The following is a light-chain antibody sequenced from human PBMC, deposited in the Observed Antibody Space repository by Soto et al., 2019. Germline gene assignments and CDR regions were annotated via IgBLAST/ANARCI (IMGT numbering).Light chain of an antibody. Sequence: LTQPTSVSGSPGQSITISCTGTSSDVGGYNYVSWYQQRPGKAPKLMIYDVSNRPSGVSNRFSGSKSGNTASLTISGLQAEDEADYYCSSYTSSSTLNVFGTGTKVTVL. CDR2: DVS. CDR1: SSDVGGYNY. J-gene: IGLJ1*01. V-gene: IGLV2-14*01. CDR3: SSYTSSSTLNV.